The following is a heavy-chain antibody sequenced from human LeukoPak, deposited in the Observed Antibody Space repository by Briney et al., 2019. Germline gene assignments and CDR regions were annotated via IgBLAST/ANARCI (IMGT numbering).Heavy chain of an antibody. D-gene: IGHD3-10*01. CDR3: ARGQSPITMVRGVIPYYFDY. CDR2: INHSGST. CDR1: GFTFSSYG. V-gene: IGHV4-34*01. Sequence: PGGSLRLSCAASGFTFSSYGMSWVRQPPGKGLEWIGEINHSGSTNYNPSPKSRVTISVDTSKNQFSLKLSSVTAADTAVYYCARGQSPITMVRGVIPYYFDYWGQGTLVTVSS. J-gene: IGHJ4*02.